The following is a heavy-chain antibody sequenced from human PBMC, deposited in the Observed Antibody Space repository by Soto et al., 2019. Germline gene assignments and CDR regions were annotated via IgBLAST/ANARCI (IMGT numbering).Heavy chain of an antibody. D-gene: IGHD2-2*01. Sequence: ASVKVSCKASGYTFNSYGITWVRQAPGQGLEWMGWISAYKAHTNYAQKLQGRVTMTTDTSTSTAYMELRSLRSEDTAVYYCAREDLVVVPSALRYYGMDVWGQGTTVTVSS. CDR2: ISAYKAHT. CDR1: GYTFNSYG. J-gene: IGHJ6*02. V-gene: IGHV1-18*01. CDR3: AREDLVVVPSALRYYGMDV.